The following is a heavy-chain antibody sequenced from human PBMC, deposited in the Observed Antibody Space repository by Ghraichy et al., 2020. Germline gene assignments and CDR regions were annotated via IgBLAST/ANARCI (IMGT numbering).Heavy chain of an antibody. J-gene: IGHJ3*02. Sequence: GESLNISCAASGFTVSSNYMSWVRQAPGKGLEWVSVIYSGGSTYYADSVKGRFTISRDNSKNTLYLQMNSLRAEDTAVYYCARSKYYDFWSGYLDAFDIWGQGTMVTVSS. V-gene: IGHV3-53*01. CDR3: ARSKYYDFWSGYLDAFDI. D-gene: IGHD3-3*01. CDR1: GFTVSSNY. CDR2: IYSGGST.